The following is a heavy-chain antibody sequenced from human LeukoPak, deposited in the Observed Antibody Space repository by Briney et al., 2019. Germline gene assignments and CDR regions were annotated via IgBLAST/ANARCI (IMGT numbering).Heavy chain of an antibody. CDR3: ARDFFGQWLVQNLNWFNP. J-gene: IGHJ5*02. Sequence: ASVKVSCTASGYTFTGYYMHWERQAPGQGLEWMGWINPNSGGTNYAQKFQGRVTMTRDTSISTDYMELSRLRSDDTAVYYCARDFFGQWLVQNLNWFNPWGQGTLVTVSS. CDR2: INPNSGGT. CDR1: GYTFTGYY. V-gene: IGHV1-2*02. D-gene: IGHD6-19*01.